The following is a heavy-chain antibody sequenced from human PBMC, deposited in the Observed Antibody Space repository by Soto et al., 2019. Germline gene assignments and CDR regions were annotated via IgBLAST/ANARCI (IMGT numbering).Heavy chain of an antibody. CDR3: AKVSVAGSFNDAFDI. CDR1: GFTFDDYA. Sequence: PGGSLRLSCAASGFTFDDYAMHWVRQAPGKGLEWDSGISWNSGSIGYADSVKGRFTISRDNAKSSLYLQMNSLRAEDTALYYCAKVSVAGSFNDAFDIWGQGTMVTVSS. D-gene: IGHD6-19*01. V-gene: IGHV3-9*01. CDR2: ISWNSGSI. J-gene: IGHJ3*02.